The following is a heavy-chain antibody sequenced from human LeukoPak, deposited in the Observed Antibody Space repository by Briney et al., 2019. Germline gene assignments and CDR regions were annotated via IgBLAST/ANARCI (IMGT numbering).Heavy chain of an antibody. Sequence: TGGSLRLSCAASGFTFSSYAMSWVRQAPGKGLEWVSAISGSGGSTYYADSVKGRFTISRDNSKNTLYLQMNSLRAEDTAVYYCAKNECSSSWYREPSDYWGQGTLVTVSS. CDR1: GFTFSSYA. D-gene: IGHD6-13*01. J-gene: IGHJ4*02. CDR2: ISGSGGST. CDR3: AKNECSSSWYREPSDY. V-gene: IGHV3-23*01.